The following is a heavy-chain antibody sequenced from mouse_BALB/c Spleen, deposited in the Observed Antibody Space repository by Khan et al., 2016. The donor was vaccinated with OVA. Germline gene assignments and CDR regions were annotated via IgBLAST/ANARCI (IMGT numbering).Heavy chain of an antibody. Sequence: QIQLVQSGPELKKPGETVKISCKASGYIFTNHGMNWVKQTPGKGLKWMGWINTYSGEPTYVDDFKGRFAFSLETSANTAYLQMNNLKNEDTATYFCARVGYSGTMDYWGQGTSVTVSS. CDR3: ARVGYSGTMDY. CDR1: GYIFTNHG. J-gene: IGHJ4*01. V-gene: IGHV9-3-1*01. D-gene: IGHD2-14*01. CDR2: INTYSGEP.